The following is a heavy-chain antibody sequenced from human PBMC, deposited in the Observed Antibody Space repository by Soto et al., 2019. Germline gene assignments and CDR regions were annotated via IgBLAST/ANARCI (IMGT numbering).Heavy chain of an antibody. J-gene: IGHJ4*02. Sequence: GGSLRLSCVASGFTFISSFMGWIRQAPGKGLEWVANINQDGGVTYYVDSVEGRFTISRDNTKDSLYLQMNSLRGEDTAIYYCARYYRGSGRYFFDYWGQGTPVTV. CDR1: GFTFISSF. D-gene: IGHD6-19*01. CDR3: ARYYRGSGRYFFDY. CDR2: INQDGGVT. V-gene: IGHV3-7*03.